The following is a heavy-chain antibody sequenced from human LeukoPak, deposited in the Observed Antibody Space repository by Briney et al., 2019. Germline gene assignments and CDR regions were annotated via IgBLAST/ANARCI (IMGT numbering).Heavy chain of an antibody. V-gene: IGHV4-61*08. Sequence: SETLSLTCTVSGGSISSGGYYWSWIRQHPGKGLEWIGYIYYSGSTNYNPSLKSRVTISVVTSKNQFSLKLSSVTAADTAVYYCARVSVVVPAAARSYWYFDLWGRGTLVTVSS. J-gene: IGHJ2*01. CDR1: GGSISSGGYY. D-gene: IGHD2-2*01. CDR3: ARVSVVVPAAARSYWYFDL. CDR2: IYYSGST.